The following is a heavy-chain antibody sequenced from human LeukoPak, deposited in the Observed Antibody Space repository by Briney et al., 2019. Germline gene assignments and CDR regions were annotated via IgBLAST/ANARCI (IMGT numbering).Heavy chain of an antibody. Sequence: GGSLRLSCAASGFTFSSCAMSWVRQAPGKGPEWVANIKQDGSEKYYVDSVKGRFTISRDNAKNSLYLQMNSLRAEDTAVYYCARVHYDFWSGYLYYFDYWGQGTLVTVSS. J-gene: IGHJ4*02. CDR1: GFTFSSCA. D-gene: IGHD3-3*01. CDR2: IKQDGSEK. V-gene: IGHV3-7*01. CDR3: ARVHYDFWSGYLYYFDY.